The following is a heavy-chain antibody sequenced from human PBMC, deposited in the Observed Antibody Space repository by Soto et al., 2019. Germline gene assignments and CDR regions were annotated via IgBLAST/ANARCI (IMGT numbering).Heavy chain of an antibody. CDR1: GGSMCSSHYF. D-gene: IGHD2-21*01. CDR3: TRLVVVPTLEYVGIDR. Sequence: ASETMSLTCNIAGGSMCSSHYFWGWVRQAPGKGLEWIGSMSYSGSTLHNPSLRSRVTISVDTPKSQFSLKLSSVTAADTAAYYCTRLVVVPTLEYVGIDRWGQGTRVTVSS. CDR2: MSYSGST. J-gene: IGHJ4*03. V-gene: IGHV4-39*01.